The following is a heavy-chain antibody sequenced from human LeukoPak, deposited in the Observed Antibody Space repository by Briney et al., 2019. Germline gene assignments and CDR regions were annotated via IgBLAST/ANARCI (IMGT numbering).Heavy chain of an antibody. D-gene: IGHD3-9*01. V-gene: IGHV3-33*01. J-gene: IGHJ3*02. CDR3: ARHPWVYDILTGYGSQDAFDI. Sequence: GGSLRLSCAASGFTFSSYGMHWVRQAPGKGLEWVAVIWYDGSNKYYADSVKGRFTISRDNSKNTLYLQMNSLRAEDTAVYYCARHPWVYDILTGYGSQDAFDIWGQGTMVTVSS. CDR1: GFTFSSYG. CDR2: IWYDGSNK.